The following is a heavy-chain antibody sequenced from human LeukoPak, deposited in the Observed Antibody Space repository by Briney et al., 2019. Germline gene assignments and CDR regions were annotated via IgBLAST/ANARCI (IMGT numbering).Heavy chain of an antibody. CDR1: GFSFSDHP. Sequence: GRSLRLSCVASGFSFSDHPFHWVRQSPDKGLEWVALIGSDGTKKYYADSVQGRFTVSRENSKNTLFVQMNPLRADDTAVYFCARQMTSTRLFDSWGQGTLVTVSS. D-gene: IGHD5/OR15-5a*01. CDR3: ARQMTSTRLFDS. V-gene: IGHV3-30*04. J-gene: IGHJ4*02. CDR2: IGSDGTKK.